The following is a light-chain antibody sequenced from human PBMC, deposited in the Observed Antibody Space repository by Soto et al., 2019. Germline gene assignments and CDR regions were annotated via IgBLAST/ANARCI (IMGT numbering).Light chain of an antibody. J-gene: IGKJ2*01. Sequence: EIVMTQSPATLSVSPGERATLSCRASQSVGSNLAWYQQRPGQAPRLLIYGASTRATGIPARFSGSGSGTEFTLTISGLQSEDFAVYYCQQYNNWPPHTFGQGTKV. CDR3: QQYNNWPPHT. CDR2: GAS. CDR1: QSVGSN. V-gene: IGKV3-15*01.